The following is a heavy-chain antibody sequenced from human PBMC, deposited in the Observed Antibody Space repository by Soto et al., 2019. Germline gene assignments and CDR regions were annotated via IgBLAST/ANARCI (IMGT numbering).Heavy chain of an antibody. CDR2: ISSDGSNE. D-gene: IGHD2-21*01. CDR1: GFTCNNYG. Sequence: QVQLVEYGGGVVQPGRSLSLSCAASGFTCNNYGIHWVRQAPGMGLEWVAVISSDGSNEYYGDSVKGRFTIYRDNSKDTLYLQMNSLRAEDTAVYYCARDREYSGDNWFDPWGQGTLVTVSS. V-gene: IGHV3-33*01. CDR3: ARDREYSGDNWFDP. J-gene: IGHJ5*02.